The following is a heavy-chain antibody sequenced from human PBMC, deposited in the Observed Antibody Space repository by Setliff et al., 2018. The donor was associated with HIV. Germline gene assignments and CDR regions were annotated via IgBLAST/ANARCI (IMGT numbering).Heavy chain of an antibody. V-gene: IGHV4-30-4*08. CDR2: IYYSGST. D-gene: IGHD5-12*01. J-gene: IGHJ4*02. Sequence: SETLSLTYAVSGGSISSGGYYWSWIRQPPGKGLEWIGYIYYSGSTYYNPSLKSRVTISVDTSKNKFSLKVSSVTAADTAVYYCARDRGGGYNNLDYWGQGTLVTVSS. CDR1: GGSISSGGYY. CDR3: ARDRGGGYNNLDY.